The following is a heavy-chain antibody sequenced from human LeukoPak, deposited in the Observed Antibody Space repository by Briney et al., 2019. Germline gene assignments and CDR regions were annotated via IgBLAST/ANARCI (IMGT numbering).Heavy chain of an antibody. CDR2: ISYDGSNK. V-gene: IGHV3-30-3*01. Sequence: GGSLRLSCAASGFTFSSYAMHWVRQAPGKGLEWVAVISYDGSNKYYADSVKSRFTISRDNSKNTLYLQMNSLRAEDTAVYYCARDPAPLSSPDGMDVWGQGTTVTVSS. CDR3: ARDPAPLSSPDGMDV. J-gene: IGHJ6*02. CDR1: GFTFSSYA.